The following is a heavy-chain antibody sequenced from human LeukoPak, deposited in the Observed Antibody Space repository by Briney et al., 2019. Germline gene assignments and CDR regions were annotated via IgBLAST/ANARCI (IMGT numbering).Heavy chain of an antibody. CDR1: GFTSSSCA. V-gene: IGHV3-30-3*01. Sequence: GGSLRLSCAASGFTSSSCAMHWVRQAPGKGLEWVAVISYDGSNKYYADSVKGRFTISRDNSKNTLYLQMNSLRAEDTAVYYCARGVVITSGLDYWGPGTLVTVSS. CDR2: ISYDGSNK. CDR3: ARGVVITSGLDY. J-gene: IGHJ4*02. D-gene: IGHD3-22*01.